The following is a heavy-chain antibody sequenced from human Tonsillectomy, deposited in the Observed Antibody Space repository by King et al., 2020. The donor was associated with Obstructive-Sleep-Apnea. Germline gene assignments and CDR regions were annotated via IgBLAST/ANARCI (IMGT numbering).Heavy chain of an antibody. Sequence: VQLVQSGAEVKKPGASVKVSCKVSGYTSSSYAIHWMRQAPGQRLEWMGWISSGNGDTKYSQKFQGRVTITRDTSASTAYMDLRSLRSEDTAVYYCARDYYDILTGYYKGGFDYWGQGTLVTVSS. CDR3: ARDYYDILTGYYKGGFDY. D-gene: IGHD3-9*01. J-gene: IGHJ4*02. V-gene: IGHV1-3*01. CDR2: ISSGNGDT. CDR1: GYTSSSYA.